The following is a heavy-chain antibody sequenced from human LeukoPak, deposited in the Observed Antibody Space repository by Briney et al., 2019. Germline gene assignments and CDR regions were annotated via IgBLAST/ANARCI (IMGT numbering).Heavy chain of an antibody. CDR2: IYYSGST. CDR3: ARHTTYYDILTGYYQSGYFDY. V-gene: IGHV4-59*08. J-gene: IGHJ4*02. CDR1: GGSISSYY. Sequence: SETLSLTCTVSGGSISSYYWSWIRKPPGKGLEWIGYIYYSGSTNYNPSLKSRVTISVDTSKNQFSLKLSSVTAADTAVYYCARHTTYYDILTGYYQSGYFDYWGRGTLVTVSS. D-gene: IGHD3-9*01.